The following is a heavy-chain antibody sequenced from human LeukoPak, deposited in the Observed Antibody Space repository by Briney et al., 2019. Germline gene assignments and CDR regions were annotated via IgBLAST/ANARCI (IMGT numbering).Heavy chain of an antibody. Sequence: PSETLSLTCTVSGGSISTYYWSWIRQSPGKGLEWIGYIYHTESTSYSPSLKSRVTISADTSQNQFSLKLSSVTAADTAVYYCASRKLGNDYWGQGTLVTVSS. CDR3: ASRKLGNDY. CDR1: GGSISTYY. D-gene: IGHD7-27*01. J-gene: IGHJ4*02. V-gene: IGHV4-59*01. CDR2: IYHTEST.